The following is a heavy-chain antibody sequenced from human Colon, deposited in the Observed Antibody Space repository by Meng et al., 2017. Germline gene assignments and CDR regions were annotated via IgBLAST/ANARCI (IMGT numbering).Heavy chain of an antibody. D-gene: IGHD3-10*02. CDR2: TYYRSKYYN. Sequence: VKVQPSGPGLVKPPQTLSLPCAISGDSVSSNSAAWNWIRQSPSRGLEWLGRTYYRSKYYNDYALSVKSRITINPDTSKNQFSLQLNSVTPEDTAIYYCARDWGDVRGGFDFWGQGTLVTVSS. CDR1: GDSVSSNSAA. J-gene: IGHJ4*02. V-gene: IGHV6-1*01. CDR3: ARDWGDVRGGFDF.